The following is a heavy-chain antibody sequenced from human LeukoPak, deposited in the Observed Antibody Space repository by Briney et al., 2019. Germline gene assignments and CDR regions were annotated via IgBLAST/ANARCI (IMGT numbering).Heavy chain of an antibody. CDR2: IYYSGST. D-gene: IGHD3-22*01. CDR3: ARENPSGYYNRPIDY. CDR1: GGSIHSGGFY. V-gene: IGHV4-31*03. Sequence: SETLSLTCTVSGGSIHSGGFYWSWIRQHPGRGLEWIGYIYYSGSTYYNPSLKSRLTISVDTSKNQFSLKLSSVTAADTAIYYCARENPSGYYNRPIDYWGQGTLVTVSS. J-gene: IGHJ4*02.